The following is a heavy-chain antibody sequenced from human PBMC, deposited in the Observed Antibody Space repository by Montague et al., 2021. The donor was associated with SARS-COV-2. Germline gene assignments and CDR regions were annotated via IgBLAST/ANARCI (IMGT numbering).Heavy chain of an antibody. CDR1: GDSVSSNIAT. CDR3: ARILVGSKYYFDF. CDR2: TYYRSKWYN. J-gene: IGHJ4*02. D-gene: IGHD2-2*01. Sequence: YAISGDSVSSNIATWNWIRQSPSRGLEWLGRTYYRSKWYNDYAESVKSRITIDPDTSKHQFSLHLNSVTPEDTAVYYCARILVGSKYYFDFWGQGTLVTVSS. V-gene: IGHV6-1*01.